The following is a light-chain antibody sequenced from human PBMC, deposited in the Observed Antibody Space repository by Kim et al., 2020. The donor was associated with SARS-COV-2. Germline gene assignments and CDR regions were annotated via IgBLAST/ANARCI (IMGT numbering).Light chain of an antibody. CDR2: NTN. CDR3: LLYYSGTRV. V-gene: IGLV7-43*01. Sequence: QTVVTQEPSLTVSPGGTVTLTCASSTGAVTSGYYPNWFQQKPGQAPRTLIYNTNNKHFWTPARFSGSLLGGKAALTLSGVQPEDEAEYYCLLYYSGTRVFGGGTQLTVL. J-gene: IGLJ3*02. CDR1: TGAVTSGYY.